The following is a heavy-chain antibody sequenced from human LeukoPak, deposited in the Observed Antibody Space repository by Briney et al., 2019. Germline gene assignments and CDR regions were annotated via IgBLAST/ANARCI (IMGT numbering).Heavy chain of an antibody. D-gene: IGHD3-10*01. V-gene: IGHV1-18*01. J-gene: IGHJ4*02. Sequence: ASVKVSCTASGYTFTSYGISWVRQAPGQGLEWMGWISAYNGNTNYARKLQGRVTMTTDTSTSTAYMELRSLRSDDTAVYYCARDGPLVRGVTDFDYWGQGTLVTVSS. CDR3: ARDGPLVRGVTDFDY. CDR2: ISAYNGNT. CDR1: GYTFTSYG.